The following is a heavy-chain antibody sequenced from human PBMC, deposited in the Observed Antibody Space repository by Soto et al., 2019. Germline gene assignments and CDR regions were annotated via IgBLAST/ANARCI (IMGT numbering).Heavy chain of an antibody. V-gene: IGHV1-69*13. CDR1: GGTFSSYA. CDR2: IIPIFGTA. Sequence: ASVKVSCKASGGTFSSYAISWVRQAPGQGLEWMGGIIPIFGTANYAQKFQGRVTITADESTSTAYMELSSLRSEDTAVYYCARVVIYYDSSGYYYYYGMDVWGQGTTVTVSS. D-gene: IGHD3-22*01. CDR3: ARVVIYYDSSGYYYYYGMDV. J-gene: IGHJ6*02.